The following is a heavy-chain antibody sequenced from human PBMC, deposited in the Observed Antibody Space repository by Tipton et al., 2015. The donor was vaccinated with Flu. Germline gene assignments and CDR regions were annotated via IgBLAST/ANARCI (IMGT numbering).Heavy chain of an antibody. V-gene: IGHV4-34*01. D-gene: IGHD2-21*02. CDR2: INHSGNT. CDR3: ATHCVGVCSHAFDI. CDR1: GGSISSYY. J-gene: IGHJ3*02. Sequence: TLSLTCTVSGGSISSYYWSWIRQPPGKGLEWIGEINHSGNTNYNPSPKSRVTISGDTSKNQFSLKLSSVTAADTAMYYCATHCVGVCSHAFDIWGQGTMVTVSS.